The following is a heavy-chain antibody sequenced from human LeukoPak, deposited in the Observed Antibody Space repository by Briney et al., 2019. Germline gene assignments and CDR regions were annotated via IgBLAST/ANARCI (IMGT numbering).Heavy chain of an antibody. CDR1: GFTISSYG. Sequence: ARSLSLSCAASGFTISSYGMHWVRQAPGKGLERVAVIWYDGSNKYYEDSVKGRFTISRDNSKNTLYLQMNSLRAEDTAVYYCATISTFRYYYDSKSRTYGMDVWGQGTTVTVSS. J-gene: IGHJ6*02. CDR2: IWYDGSNK. D-gene: IGHD3-22*01. V-gene: IGHV3-33*01. CDR3: ATISTFRYYYDSKSRTYGMDV.